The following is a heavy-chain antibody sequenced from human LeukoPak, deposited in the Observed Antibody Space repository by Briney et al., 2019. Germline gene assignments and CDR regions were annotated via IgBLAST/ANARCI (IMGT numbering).Heavy chain of an antibody. CDR1: GGTFSSYA. D-gene: IGHD2-2*01. CDR3: ARGGLSCSSTSCPSYYMDV. CDR2: IIPIFGTA. V-gene: IGHV1-69*05. J-gene: IGHJ6*03. Sequence: SVKVSCKASGGTFSSYAISWVRQAPGQGLEWMGGIIPIFGTANYAQKFQGRVTITTHESTITAYLELSSLRSEDTAVYYCARGGLSCSSTSCPSYYMDVWGKGPTVTVSS.